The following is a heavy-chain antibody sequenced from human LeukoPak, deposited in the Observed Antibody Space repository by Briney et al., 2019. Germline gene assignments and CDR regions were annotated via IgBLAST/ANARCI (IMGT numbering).Heavy chain of an antibody. D-gene: IGHD5-24*01. J-gene: IGHJ4*02. CDR2: ISYDGTIK. V-gene: IGHV3-30*14. CDR3: ARDLNYNLDF. Sequence: PGGSLRLSCAASGFTFSSYALHWVRQTPGKGLEWVAVISYDGTIKYYADSVKGRFTISRDNSKNTLYLQMNSLRAEDTALYYCARDLNYNLDFWGQGTLVTPSA. CDR1: GFTFSSYA.